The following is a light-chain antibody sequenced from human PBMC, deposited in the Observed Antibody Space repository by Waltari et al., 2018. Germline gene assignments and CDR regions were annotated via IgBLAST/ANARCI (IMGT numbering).Light chain of an antibody. Sequence: IVLTQSPGPLSLSPGESATLSCRASQSLSSSYLAWYHQKPGQAPRLLIYGASSRATGIPDRFSGSGSGTDFTLTITSLEPEDFAGYSCQQYGSSPPTFGQGTKLEIK. CDR2: GAS. V-gene: IGKV3-20*01. CDR3: QQYGSSPPT. CDR1: QSLSSSY. J-gene: IGKJ2*01.